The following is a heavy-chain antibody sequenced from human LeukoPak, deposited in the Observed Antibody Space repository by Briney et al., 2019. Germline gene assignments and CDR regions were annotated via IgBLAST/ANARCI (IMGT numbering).Heavy chain of an antibody. CDR2: IWYDGSNK. J-gene: IGHJ1*01. Sequence: SGGSLRLSCAASGFTFSSYSMNWVRQAPGKGLEWVAVIWYDGSNKYYADSVKGRFAISRDKSKNTPYLQMNTLRAEDTAVYYCARDSTGIAAAATGYFQHWGQGTLVTVSS. CDR1: GFTFSSYS. V-gene: IGHV3-33*08. CDR3: ARDSTGIAAAATGYFQH. D-gene: IGHD6-13*01.